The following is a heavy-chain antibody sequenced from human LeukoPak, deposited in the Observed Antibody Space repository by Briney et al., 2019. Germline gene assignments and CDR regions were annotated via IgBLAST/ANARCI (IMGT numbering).Heavy chain of an antibody. CDR1: GYTFTSYA. CDR3: AGDQAIFGVVTPFDY. CDR2: INAGNGNT. D-gene: IGHD3-3*01. V-gene: IGHV1-3*01. J-gene: IGHJ4*02. Sequence: ASVKVSCKASGYTFTSYAMHWVRQAPGQRLEWMGWINAGNGNTKYSQKFQGRVTITRDTSASTVYMELSSLRSEDTAVYYCAGDQAIFGVVTPFDYWGQGTLVTVSS.